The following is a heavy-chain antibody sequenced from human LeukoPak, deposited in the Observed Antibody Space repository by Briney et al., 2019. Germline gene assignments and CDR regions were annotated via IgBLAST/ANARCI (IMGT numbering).Heavy chain of an antibody. CDR1: GYTFTSYG. CDR2: ISAYNGNT. J-gene: IGHJ5*02. CDR3: ARALKIAAADNWFDP. Sequence: ASVKVSCKASGYTFTSYGISWVRQAPGQGLEWMGWISAYNGNTNYAQKFQGRVTMTRDTSIGTAYMELSRLRSDDTAVYYCARALKIAAADNWFDPWGQGTLVTVSS. D-gene: IGHD6-13*01. V-gene: IGHV1-18*01.